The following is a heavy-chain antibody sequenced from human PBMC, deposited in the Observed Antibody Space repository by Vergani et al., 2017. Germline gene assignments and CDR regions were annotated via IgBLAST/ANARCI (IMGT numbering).Heavy chain of an antibody. J-gene: IGHJ4*02. CDR3: AREASSGYSTDY. D-gene: IGHD3-22*01. V-gene: IGHV3-21*01. CDR2: ISSSSSYI. CDR1: GFTFSSYS. Sequence: EVQLVESGGGLVKPGGSLRLSCAASGFTFSSYSMNWVRQAPGKGLEWVSSISSSSSYIYYADSVKGRFTISRDNAKNSLYLQMNSLRAEDTAVYYCAREASSGYSTDYWGQGTLVTVSS.